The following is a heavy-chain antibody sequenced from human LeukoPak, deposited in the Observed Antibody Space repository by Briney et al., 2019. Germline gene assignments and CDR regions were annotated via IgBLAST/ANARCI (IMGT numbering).Heavy chain of an antibody. J-gene: IGHJ4*02. CDR3: ARVIAVAGSVDY. V-gene: IGHV3-21*01. Sequence: GGSLRLSCAASGFTFSSYSMNWVRQAPGKGLEWVSSISSSSSYIYYADSVKGRFTISRDNAKNSPYLQMNSLRAEDTAVYYCARVIAVAGSVDYWGQGTLVTVSS. CDR2: ISSSSSYI. D-gene: IGHD6-19*01. CDR1: GFTFSSYS.